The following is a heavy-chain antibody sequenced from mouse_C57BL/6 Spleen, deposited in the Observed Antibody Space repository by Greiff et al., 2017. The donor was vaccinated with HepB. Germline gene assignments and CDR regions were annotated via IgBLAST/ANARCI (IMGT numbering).Heavy chain of an antibody. J-gene: IGHJ3*01. D-gene: IGHD3-2*02. Sequence: EVQLQQSGPELVKPGASVKMSCKASGYTFTDYNMHWVKQSHGKSLEWIGYINPNNGGTSYNQKFKGKATLTVNKSSSTAYMELRSLTSEDSAVYYCARLGRQAAQGTWFAYWGQGTLVTVSA. CDR3: ARLGRQAAQGTWFAY. CDR2: INPNNGGT. V-gene: IGHV1-22*01. CDR1: GYTFTDYN.